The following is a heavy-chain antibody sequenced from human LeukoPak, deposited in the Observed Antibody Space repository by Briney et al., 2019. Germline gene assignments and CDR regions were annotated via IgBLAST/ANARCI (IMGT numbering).Heavy chain of an antibody. J-gene: IGHJ4*02. CDR3: ARVVTMVRGVIKGDYFDY. CDR2: IYTSGST. V-gene: IGHV4-4*07. CDR1: GGSISSYY. Sequence: PSETLSLTCTVSGGSISSYYWSWIRQPAGKGLEWIGRIYTSGSTNYNPSLKSRVTMSVDTSKNQFSLKLSSVTAADTAVYYCARVVTMVRGVIKGDYFDYWGQGTLVTVSS. D-gene: IGHD3-10*01.